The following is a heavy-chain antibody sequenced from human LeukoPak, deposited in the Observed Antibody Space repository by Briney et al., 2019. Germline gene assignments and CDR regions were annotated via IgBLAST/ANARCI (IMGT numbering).Heavy chain of an antibody. V-gene: IGHV3-64D*06. CDR1: GFTFSNYA. CDR2: ISANGGNT. D-gene: IGHD6-13*01. CDR3: VKAAGYRSSDAFDI. Sequence: GGSLRLSCSASGFTFSNYALHWVRQAPGKGLEYVSSISANGGNTYYADSVRGRISISRDNSKNTMYLQMSSLRTDDTAVYYCVKAAGYRSSDAFDIWGQGTRVTVAS. J-gene: IGHJ3*02.